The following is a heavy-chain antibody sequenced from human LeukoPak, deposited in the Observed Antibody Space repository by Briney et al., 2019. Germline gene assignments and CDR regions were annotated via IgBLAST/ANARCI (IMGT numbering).Heavy chain of an antibody. CDR3: ARARNNYDSSGYSALDC. D-gene: IGHD3-22*01. V-gene: IGHV3-74*01. CDR2: IKSDGSST. Sequence: GGSLRLSCASSGFTFKNYWMHWVRQAPGKGLVWVSRIKSDGSSTSYADSVKGRFTISRDNSKNTLYLQMDSLRAEDTAVYYCARARNNYDSSGYSALDCWGQGTLVTVSS. J-gene: IGHJ4*02. CDR1: GFTFKNYW.